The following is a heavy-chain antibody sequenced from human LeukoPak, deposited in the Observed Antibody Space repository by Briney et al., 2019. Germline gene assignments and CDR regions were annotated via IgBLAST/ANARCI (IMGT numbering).Heavy chain of an antibody. CDR3: ARLGAAFCGGDCYQH. CDR2: ISWNSGHI. J-gene: IGHJ1*01. Sequence: PGRSLRLSCAASGFTFDDYAMHWVRQAPGKGLEWVSGISWNSGHIGYADSVKGRFTISRDNAKNSLYLQMNSLRAEDMAVYYCARLGAAFCGGDCYQHWGQGTLVSVSS. V-gene: IGHV3-9*03. CDR1: GFTFDDYA. D-gene: IGHD2-21*02.